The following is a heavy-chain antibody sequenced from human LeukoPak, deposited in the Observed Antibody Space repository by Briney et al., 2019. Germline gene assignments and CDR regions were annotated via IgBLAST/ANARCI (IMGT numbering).Heavy chain of an antibody. Sequence: GASVTVSCKASGYTFTSYDINWVRQATGQAREGMGGMNPNSCNTGYAQKFQGRVTMTRNTSTSTAYMKLSSLRSEDTAVYYCASAGARHLAAVGYWGQGTLVTVSS. V-gene: IGHV1-8*01. CDR1: GYTFTSYD. CDR3: ASAGARHLAAVGY. D-gene: IGHD6-13*01. CDR2: MNPNSCNT. J-gene: IGHJ4*02.